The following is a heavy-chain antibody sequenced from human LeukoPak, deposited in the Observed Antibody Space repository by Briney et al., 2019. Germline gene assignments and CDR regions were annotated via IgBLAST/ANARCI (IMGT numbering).Heavy chain of an antibody. J-gene: IGHJ4*02. CDR1: GSSFTSYY. CDR2: IDPHDSYT. V-gene: IGHV5-10-1*01. CDR3: ARSNYGSGSYKDY. D-gene: IGHD3-10*01. Sequence: GESLKISCKGSGSSFTSYYITWVRQLPGKGLEWMGRIDPHDSYTNYSPSFQGHVTISADKSISTAYLQWSSLTASDTAFYYCARSNYGSGSYKDYWGQGTLVTVSS.